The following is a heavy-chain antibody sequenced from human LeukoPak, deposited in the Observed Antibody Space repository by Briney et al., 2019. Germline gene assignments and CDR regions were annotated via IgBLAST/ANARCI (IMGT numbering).Heavy chain of an antibody. CDR3: ARDRGSYDMDY. V-gene: IGHV1-69*05. CDR1: GGTFSSYA. J-gene: IGHJ4*02. Sequence: ASVKVSCKASGGTFSSYAISWVRQAPGQRLEWMGRIIPIFGTANYAQKFQGRVTITTDESTSTAYMELSSLRSEDTAVYYCARDRGSYDMDYWGQGTLVTVSS. D-gene: IGHD1-26*01. CDR2: IIPIFGTA.